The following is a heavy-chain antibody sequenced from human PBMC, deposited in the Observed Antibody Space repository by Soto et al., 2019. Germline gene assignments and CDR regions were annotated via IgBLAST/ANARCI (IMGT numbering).Heavy chain of an antibody. J-gene: IGHJ4*02. D-gene: IGHD4-17*01. CDR1: GFIFSSYA. Sequence: GGSLRLSCAASGFIFSSYAMSWVRQAPGKGLEWVSGISGSGGSTYYADSVKGRFTISRDNSKNTLYLQMISLRVEDTAVYYCAKSPLTYGDYAYFDYWGQGTLVTAPQ. CDR2: ISGSGGST. V-gene: IGHV3-23*01. CDR3: AKSPLTYGDYAYFDY.